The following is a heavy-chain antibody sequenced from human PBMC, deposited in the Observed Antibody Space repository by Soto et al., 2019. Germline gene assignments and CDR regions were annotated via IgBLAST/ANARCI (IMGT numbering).Heavy chain of an antibody. Sequence: PGGSLRLSCAASGFTFINYDMNWVRQAPGEGLEWVSAISAGGHSTYYADSVKGRFTISRDNSKNTLYLQMTSLRAEDTAVYYCAKGAGPSDSGRHWGQGTLVTVSS. CDR3: AKGAGPSDSGRH. J-gene: IGHJ1*01. V-gene: IGHV3-23*01. CDR2: ISAGGHST. D-gene: IGHD6-19*01. CDR1: GFTFINYD.